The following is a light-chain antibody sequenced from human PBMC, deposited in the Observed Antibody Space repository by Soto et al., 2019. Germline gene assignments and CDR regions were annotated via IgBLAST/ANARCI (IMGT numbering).Light chain of an antibody. CDR1: RSISSSY. CDR2: GAS. Sequence: DIWLTQSPGALSLSPGERATLSCRSSRSISSSYLAWYQQKHGQATRLLIYGASSRATGIPDRFSGSGSGTDFTLTISRLEPEDVAVYYCHQYGNSFVYTFGQGTRLEIK. V-gene: IGKV3-20*01. CDR3: HQYGNSFVYT. J-gene: IGKJ2*01.